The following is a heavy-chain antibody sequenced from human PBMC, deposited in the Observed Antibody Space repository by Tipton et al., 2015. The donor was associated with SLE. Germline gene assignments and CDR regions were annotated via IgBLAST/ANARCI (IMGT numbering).Heavy chain of an antibody. CDR2: INHSGST. D-gene: IGHD3-3*01. CDR1: GGSISSSSYY. V-gene: IGHV4-39*07. Sequence: TLSLTCTVSGGSISSSSYYWGWIRQPPGKGLEWIGEINHSGSTNYNPSLKSRVTISVDTSKNQFSLKLSSVTAADTAVYYCARDQRDFWPDWGQGTLVTVSS. CDR3: ARDQRDFWPD. J-gene: IGHJ4*02.